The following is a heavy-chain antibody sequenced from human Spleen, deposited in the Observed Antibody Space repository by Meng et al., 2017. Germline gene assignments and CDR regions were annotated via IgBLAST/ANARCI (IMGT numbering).Heavy chain of an antibody. Sequence: ASVKVSCKASGYTFTGYYMHWVRQAPGQGLEWMGWINPNSGGTNYAQKFQGRVTITRDTSISTAYMELSSLRSDDTAVYYCAREGYCSSTSCYSWFDPWGQGTLVTVSS. J-gene: IGHJ5*02. CDR2: INPNSGGT. CDR1: GYTFTGYY. V-gene: IGHV1-2*02. D-gene: IGHD2-2*02. CDR3: AREGYCSSTSCYSWFDP.